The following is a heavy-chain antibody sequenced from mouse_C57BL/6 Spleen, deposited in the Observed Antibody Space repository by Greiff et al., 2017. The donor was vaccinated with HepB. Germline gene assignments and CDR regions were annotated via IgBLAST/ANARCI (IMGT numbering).Heavy chain of an antibody. Sequence: VQLQQSGPGLVQPSQSLSITCTVSGFSLTSYGVHWVRQSPGKGLEWLGVIWSGGSTDYNAAFISRLSISKDNSKSQVFFKMNSLQADDTAIYYCASYDYDVPFAYWGQGTLVTVS. V-gene: IGHV2-2*01. D-gene: IGHD2-4*01. CDR1: GFSLTSYG. CDR2: IWSGGST. J-gene: IGHJ3*01. CDR3: ASYDYDVPFAY.